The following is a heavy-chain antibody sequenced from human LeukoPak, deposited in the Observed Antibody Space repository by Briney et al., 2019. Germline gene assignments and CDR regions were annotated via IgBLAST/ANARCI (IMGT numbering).Heavy chain of an antibody. CDR1: GLTFSSYA. CDR2: ISYDGSNK. D-gene: IGHD7-27*01. CDR3: ARDQGQLGLVDY. V-gene: IGHV3-30-3*01. J-gene: IGHJ4*02. Sequence: GGSLRLSCAASGLTFSSYAMHWVRQAPGKGLEWVAVISYDGSNKYYADSVKGRFTISRDNSKNTLYLQMNSLRAEDTAVYYCARDQGQLGLVDYWGQGTLVTVSS.